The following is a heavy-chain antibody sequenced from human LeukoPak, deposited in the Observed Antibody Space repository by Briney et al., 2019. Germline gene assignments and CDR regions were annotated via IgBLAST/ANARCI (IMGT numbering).Heavy chain of an antibody. V-gene: IGHV3-23*01. Sequence: GGSLRLSCAASGFSFNNNAMSWVRQAPGKGLEWVSAINGGGDATEYADFVKGRFTISRDNSKKTLYLQMNSLRPEDTAVYYCARCTASCYANAFDVWGQGTLLTVSS. CDR3: ARCTASCYANAFDV. D-gene: IGHD2-2*01. J-gene: IGHJ3*01. CDR1: GFSFNNNA. CDR2: INGGGDAT.